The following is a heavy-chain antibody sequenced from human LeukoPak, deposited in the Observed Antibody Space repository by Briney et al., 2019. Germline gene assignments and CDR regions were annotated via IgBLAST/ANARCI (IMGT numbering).Heavy chain of an antibody. J-gene: IGHJ2*01. CDR2: IKQDGSTI. D-gene: IGHD6-6*01. V-gene: IGHV3-7*01. CDR3: ARIGYSSSSFDF. Sequence: PSETLSLTCAVYGGSFSGYYWSWIRQPPGKGLEWVANIKQDGSTIYYVGSVKGRFTISRDNAKNSVYLQMNSLRAEDTAVYYCARIGYSSSSFDFWGRGTLVTVSS. CDR1: GGSFSGYY.